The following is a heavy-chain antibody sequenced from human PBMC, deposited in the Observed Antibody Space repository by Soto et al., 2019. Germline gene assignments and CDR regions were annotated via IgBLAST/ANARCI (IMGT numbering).Heavy chain of an antibody. Sequence: SETLSLTCAVSESSFNNTKYWGWIRQPPGKGLEWIGTIYQSRTTYYSPSFQSRVTLLLDMSKNQISLNLSSVTAAATAAYYCAGPPLHHFCRGPFCGWFGSWGQVT. J-gene: IGHJ5*01. D-gene: IGHD3-3*02. V-gene: IGHV4-38-2*01. CDR3: AGPPLHHFCRGPFCGWFGS. CDR1: ESSFNNTKY. CDR2: IYQSRTT.